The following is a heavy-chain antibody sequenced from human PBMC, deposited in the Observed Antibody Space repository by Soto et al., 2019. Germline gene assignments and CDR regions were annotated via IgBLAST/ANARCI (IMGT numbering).Heavy chain of an antibody. Sequence: PGGSLRLSCAGSGFAFGDSYMSWIRQAPGKGLEWLSYISPGSRYPAYADSVKGRFTISRDNAKRSLYLQMMSLTAEDTAIYYCVRGGGGGLFDPWGQGTMVTVSS. CDR2: ISPGSRYP. V-gene: IGHV3-11*06. J-gene: IGHJ5*02. CDR3: VRGGGGGLFDP. CDR1: GFAFGDSY. D-gene: IGHD2-15*01.